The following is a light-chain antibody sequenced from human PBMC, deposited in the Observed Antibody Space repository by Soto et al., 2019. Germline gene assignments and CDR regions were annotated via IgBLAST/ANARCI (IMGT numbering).Light chain of an antibody. CDR3: QQYNNWPWT. CDR2: GAS. V-gene: IGKV3-15*01. J-gene: IGKJ1*01. Sequence: EIVMTQSPVTLSVSQGGRATLSCRASQSISDTLAWYQQKPGQAPRLLIHGASTRAPGFPARFSGSGSGTDFTLTISSLQSEDFAVYYCQQYNNWPWTFGQGTKVDIK. CDR1: QSISDT.